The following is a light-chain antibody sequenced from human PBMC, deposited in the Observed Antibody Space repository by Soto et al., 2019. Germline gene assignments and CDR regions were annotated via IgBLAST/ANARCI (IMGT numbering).Light chain of an antibody. CDR2: GTS. CDR1: QSVSSSD. Sequence: EIVLTQSPGTLSLSPGERATLSCRASQSVSSSDLAWYQQKPGQAPRLLIYGTSSRATGIPDRFSGSGSGSGTDFTLTISRLEPEDFAVYYCQQYGSSPKTFGQGTKLEIK. V-gene: IGKV3-20*01. J-gene: IGKJ2*01. CDR3: QQYGSSPKT.